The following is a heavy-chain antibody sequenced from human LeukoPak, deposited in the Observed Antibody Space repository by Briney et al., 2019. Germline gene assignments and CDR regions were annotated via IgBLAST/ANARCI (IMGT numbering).Heavy chain of an antibody. J-gene: IGHJ4*02. CDR2: ISGGGGST. V-gene: IGHV3-23*01. D-gene: IGHD1-26*01. Sequence: GGSLRLSCAASGFTFTSYSMNWVRQAPGKGLEWVSTISGGGGSTYYADSVKGRFTISRDNSKNSLYLQVNSLRAEDTAVYYCAKGGKWDVTPFDYWGQGTLVTVSS. CDR3: AKGGKWDVTPFDY. CDR1: GFTFTSYS.